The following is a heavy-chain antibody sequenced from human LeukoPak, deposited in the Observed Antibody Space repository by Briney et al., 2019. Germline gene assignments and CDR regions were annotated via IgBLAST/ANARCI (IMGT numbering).Heavy chain of an antibody. D-gene: IGHD1-1*01. CDR3: ARDPSDWNGYFDY. CDR1: GFTFSSYW. J-gene: IGHJ4*02. V-gene: IGHV3-74*01. CDR2: IDSDGSTT. Sequence: GGYLRLYCAASGFTFSSYWMHWVRQAPGKGLMWVSRIDSDGSTTSYADSVKGRFTISRDNAKNTLYLQMNSLRAEDTAVYYCARDPSDWNGYFDYWGQGTLVTVSS.